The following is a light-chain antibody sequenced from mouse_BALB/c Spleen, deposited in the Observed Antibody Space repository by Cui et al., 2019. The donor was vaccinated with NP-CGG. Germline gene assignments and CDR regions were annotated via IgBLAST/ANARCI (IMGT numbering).Light chain of an antibody. CDR3: ALWYSNHWV. CDR2: GTN. CDR1: TGAVTTSNY. V-gene: IGLV1*01. Sequence: QALAPHASALTTSPGETVTLTCRSSTGAVTTSNYANWVQEKPDHLFTGLIGGTNNRAPGVPARFSGSLIGDKAALTITGAQTEDEAIYFCALWYSNHWVFGGGTKLTVL. J-gene: IGLJ1*01.